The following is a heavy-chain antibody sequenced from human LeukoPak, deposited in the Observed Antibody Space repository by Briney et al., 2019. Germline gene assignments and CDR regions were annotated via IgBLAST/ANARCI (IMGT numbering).Heavy chain of an antibody. D-gene: IGHD6-19*01. Sequence: PGGSLRLSCAASGFTFSSYSMNWVRQAPGKGLEWVSSISSSSSYIYYADSAKGRFTISRDNAKNSLYLQMNSLRAEDTAVYYCARDTSSSGWYAAEYYYYGMDVWGQGTTVTVSS. CDR2: ISSSSSYI. CDR1: GFTFSSYS. V-gene: IGHV3-21*01. J-gene: IGHJ6*02. CDR3: ARDTSSSGWYAAEYYYYGMDV.